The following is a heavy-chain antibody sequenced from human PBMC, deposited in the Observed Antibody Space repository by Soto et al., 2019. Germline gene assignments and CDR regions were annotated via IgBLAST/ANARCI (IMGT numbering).Heavy chain of an antibody. CDR2: IWYDGSNK. CDR1: GFTFSSYG. V-gene: IGHV3-33*01. J-gene: IGHJ4*02. CDR3: AGDFFPFTKGVMAVAGEFDY. Sequence: QVQLVESGGGVVQPGRSLRLSCAASGFTFSSYGMHWVRQAPGKGLEWVAVIWYDGSNKYYADSVKGRFTISRDNSKNTLYLQMNCLRAEDMAVYYCAGDFFPFTKGVMAVAGEFDYWGQGTLVTVSS. D-gene: IGHD6-19*01.